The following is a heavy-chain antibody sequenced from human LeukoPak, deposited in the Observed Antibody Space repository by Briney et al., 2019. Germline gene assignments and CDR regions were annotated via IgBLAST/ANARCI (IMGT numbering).Heavy chain of an antibody. CDR1: GYIFTGYY. CDR3: ATSWSSGAVNAFDI. J-gene: IGHJ3*02. Sequence: ASVKVSCKASGYIFTGYYMHWVRQAPGQGLEWMGWINPNSGGTIYAQKFQGRVTMTEDTSTDTAYMELSSLRSEDTAVYYCATSWSSGAVNAFDIWGQGTMVTVSS. V-gene: IGHV1-2*02. CDR2: INPNSGGT. D-gene: IGHD2-15*01.